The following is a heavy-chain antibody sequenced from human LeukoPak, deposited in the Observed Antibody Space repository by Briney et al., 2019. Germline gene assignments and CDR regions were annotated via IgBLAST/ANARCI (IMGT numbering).Heavy chain of an antibody. J-gene: IGHJ6*02. CDR3: ARGHYALDV. CDR1: GFTFSSYW. Sequence: GGSLRLSCAASGFTFSSYWMTWVRQAPGKGLEWVANIKEDGSEKYYVDSVKGRFTISRDNAKNSLYLQMNSLRGEDTAVYYCARGHYALDVWGQGTIVTVSS. V-gene: IGHV3-7*01. CDR2: IKEDGSEK.